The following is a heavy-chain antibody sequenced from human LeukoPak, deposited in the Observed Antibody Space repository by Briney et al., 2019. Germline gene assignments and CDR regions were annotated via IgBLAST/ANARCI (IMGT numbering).Heavy chain of an antibody. V-gene: IGHV3-21*01. CDR3: ARDPYYYDSSGGFDY. J-gene: IGHJ4*02. D-gene: IGHD3-22*01. CDR2: ISSSSSYI. Sequence: GGSLRLSCAASGFTFSSYSMNWVRQAPGKGLEWVSSISSSSSYIYYADSVKGRFTISRDNAKNSLYLQMNSLRAEDTAVYYCARDPYYYDSSGGFDYWGQGTLVTVSS. CDR1: GFTFSSYS.